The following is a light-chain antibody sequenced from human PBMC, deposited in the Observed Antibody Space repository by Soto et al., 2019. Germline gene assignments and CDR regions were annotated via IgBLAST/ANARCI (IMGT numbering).Light chain of an antibody. CDR1: QGINNW. J-gene: IGKJ1*01. CDR2: GAS. CDR3: QHYRNFPWT. Sequence: AIRMTQSPSSLSASTGDRVTITCRASQGINNWLAWFQQKPGQAPRLLIYGASTLQSGVPSRFSGSGSGTDFTLTISGLQSEGFATYYCQHYRNFPWTFGQGTKVEGK. V-gene: IGKV1-8*01.